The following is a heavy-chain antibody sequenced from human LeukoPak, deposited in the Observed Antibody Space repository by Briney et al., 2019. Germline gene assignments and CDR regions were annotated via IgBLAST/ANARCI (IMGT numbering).Heavy chain of an antibody. CDR1: GFTFSSYA. D-gene: IGHD3-10*01. Sequence: GGSLRLSCAASGFTFSSYAMSWVRQAPGKGLEWVSAISGSGGSTYYADSVKGRFTISRDNSKNTLYLQMNSLRAEDTAVYYCARLHGSGSYFDYWGQGTLVTVSS. V-gene: IGHV3-23*01. CDR2: ISGSGGST. J-gene: IGHJ4*02. CDR3: ARLHGSGSYFDY.